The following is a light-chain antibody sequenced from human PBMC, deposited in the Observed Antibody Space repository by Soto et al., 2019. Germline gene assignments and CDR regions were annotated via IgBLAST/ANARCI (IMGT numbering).Light chain of an antibody. CDR2: DVS. CDR1: SSDVGGYNY. Sequence: QSVLTQPRSVSGSPGQSVTISCSGTSSDVGGYNYVSWYQQHPGKAPKLMIYDVSKRPSGVPDRFSGSKSGNTASLTISGLQAEDEADYYCCSYAGSYIHYVFATGTQLTVL. CDR3: CSYAGSYIHYV. V-gene: IGLV2-11*01. J-gene: IGLJ1*01.